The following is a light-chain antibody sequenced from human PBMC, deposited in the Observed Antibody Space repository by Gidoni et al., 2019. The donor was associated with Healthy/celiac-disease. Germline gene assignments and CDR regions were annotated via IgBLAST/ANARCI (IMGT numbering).Light chain of an antibody. Sequence: EIVMTQYPATLSVSPGERATLSCRASQSVSSNLAWYQPKPGQAPRLLLYGASTRATGIPARVSGSGSGTEFTLTISSLHSEDFAVYYCQHYNNWPPLTFGGGTKVEIK. CDR3: QHYNNWPPLT. CDR2: GAS. V-gene: IGKV3-15*01. CDR1: QSVSSN. J-gene: IGKJ4*01.